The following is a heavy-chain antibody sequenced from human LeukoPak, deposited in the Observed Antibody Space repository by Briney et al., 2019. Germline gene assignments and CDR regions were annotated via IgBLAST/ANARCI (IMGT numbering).Heavy chain of an antibody. CDR3: ARGYSGRRSYFDY. V-gene: IGHV4-39*07. Sequence: PSETLSLTCTVSVGSISSSYYYWGWIRQPPGKGLEWSGSIYSSGSTYYNPSLKSRVTISVDTSKNQFSLKLTSVTAADTAVYYCARGYSGRRSYFDYWGQGTLVTVSS. CDR2: IYSSGST. CDR1: VGSISSSYYY. J-gene: IGHJ4*02. D-gene: IGHD3-10*01.